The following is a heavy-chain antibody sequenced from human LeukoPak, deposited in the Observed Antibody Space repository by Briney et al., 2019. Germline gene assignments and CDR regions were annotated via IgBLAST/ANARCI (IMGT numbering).Heavy chain of an antibody. CDR3: TKGTVWLPFDY. Sequence: GGSLRLSCAASGFTFSNYAMSWARQAPGKGLEWVSAISGSGGSTYYADSVKGRFTISRDNSKNTLYLQMNSLRAEDTAVYYCTKGTVWLPFDYWGQGTLVTVSS. J-gene: IGHJ4*02. CDR2: ISGSGGST. D-gene: IGHD5-18*01. V-gene: IGHV3-23*01. CDR1: GFTFSNYA.